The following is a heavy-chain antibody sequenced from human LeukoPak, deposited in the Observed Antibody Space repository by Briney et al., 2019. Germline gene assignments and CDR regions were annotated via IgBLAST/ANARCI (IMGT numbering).Heavy chain of an antibody. CDR2: ISYDGSNK. V-gene: IGHV3-30-3*01. CDR3: ARGGRDGYKPFNY. D-gene: IGHD5-24*01. Sequence: PGGSLRLSCAASGFTFSSYAMHWVRQAPGKGLEWVAVISYDGSNKYYADSVKGRFTISRDNSKNTLYLQMNSLRAEDTAVYYCARGGRDGYKPFNYWGQGTLVTVSS. J-gene: IGHJ4*02. CDR1: GFTFSSYA.